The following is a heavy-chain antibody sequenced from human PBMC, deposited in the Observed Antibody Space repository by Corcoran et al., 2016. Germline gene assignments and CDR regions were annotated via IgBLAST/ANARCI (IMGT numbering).Heavy chain of an antibody. CDR1: GGSISSSSYY. D-gene: IGHD2-2*02. J-gene: IGHJ6*02. V-gene: IGHV4-39*01. CDR3: ARHERCSRASCYSYSYSGMDI. Sequence: QLRLQESGPGLVKPSEPLSLTCTVSGGSISSSSYYWGWIRQPPGKGLEWLGNIYYSWNTYYNPSLKSRVPISVDTSKNPFSLKLSSVTAADTAVYYCARHERCSRASCYSYSYSGMDIWGQGTTVTVSS. CDR2: IYYSWNT.